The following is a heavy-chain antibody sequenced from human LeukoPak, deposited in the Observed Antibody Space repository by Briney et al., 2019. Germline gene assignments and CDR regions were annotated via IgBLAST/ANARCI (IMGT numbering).Heavy chain of an antibody. V-gene: IGHV4-34*01. CDR1: GGSFSGYY. CDR3: ARGRKITISAEYYYYGMDV. J-gene: IGHJ6*02. D-gene: IGHD3-3*01. CDR2: INHSGST. Sequence: PSETLSLTCAVYGGSFSGYYWSWIRQPPGKGLEWIGEINHSGSTNYNPSLKSRVTISVDTSKNQFSLKLSSVTAADTAVYYCARGRKITISAEYYYYGMDVWGQGTTVTDSS.